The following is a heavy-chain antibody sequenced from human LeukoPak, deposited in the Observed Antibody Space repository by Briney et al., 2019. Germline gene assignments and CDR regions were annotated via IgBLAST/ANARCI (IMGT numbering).Heavy chain of an antibody. V-gene: IGHV3-21*01. Sequence: SGGSLRLSCAASGFTFSSYSMNWVRQAPGKGLEWVSSISSSSSYIYCADSVKGRFTISRDNAKNSLYLQMNSLRAEDTAVYYCARGFSSGYSFDYWGQGTLVTVSS. D-gene: IGHD3-22*01. J-gene: IGHJ4*02. CDR1: GFTFSSYS. CDR2: ISSSSSYI. CDR3: ARGFSSGYSFDY.